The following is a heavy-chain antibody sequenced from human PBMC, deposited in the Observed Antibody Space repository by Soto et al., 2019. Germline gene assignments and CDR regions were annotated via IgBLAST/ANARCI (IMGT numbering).Heavy chain of an antibody. D-gene: IGHD6-6*01. CDR2: IYPGDSDT. Sequence: GESLKISCQGSGYSFTGYWIGWVRQMPGKGLEWMGSIYPGDSDTRYSPSFQGQVTISADKSISTAYLQWSSLKASDTAMYYCARLRSFSSSSCMDVWGQGTTVTVSS. CDR1: GYSFTGYW. V-gene: IGHV5-51*01. CDR3: ARLRSFSSSSCMDV. J-gene: IGHJ6*02.